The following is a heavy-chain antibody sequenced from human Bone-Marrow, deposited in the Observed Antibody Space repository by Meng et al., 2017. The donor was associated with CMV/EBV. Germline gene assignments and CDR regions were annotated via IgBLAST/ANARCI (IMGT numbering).Heavy chain of an antibody. CDR3: ARASGYSSGWYLW. D-gene: IGHD6-19*01. J-gene: IGHJ4*02. CDR2: INHSGGT. CDR1: GGSFSGYY. Sequence: QVQLQQWGAGLLKPSETLSLTCAVDGGSFSGYYWSWIRQPPGKGLEWIGEINHSGGTNYNPSLKSRVTISVDTSKNQFSLKLSSVTAADTAVYYCARASGYSSGWYLWWGQGTLVTVSS. V-gene: IGHV4-34*01.